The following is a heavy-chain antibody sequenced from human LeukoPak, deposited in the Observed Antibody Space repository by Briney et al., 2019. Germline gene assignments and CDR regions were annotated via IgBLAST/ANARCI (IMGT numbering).Heavy chain of an antibody. V-gene: IGHV1-18*01. CDR2: ISAYNGNT. J-gene: IGHJ6*03. CDR3: ARAERYGSYYYYYYMDV. D-gene: IGHD1-26*01. CDR1: GYTFTSYG. Sequence: ASVKVSCKASGYTFTSYGISWVRQAPGQGLEWMGWISAYNGNTNYAQKLQGRVTMTTDTSTSTAYMELSSLRSEDTAVYYCARAERYGSYYYYYYMDVWGKGTTVTVSS.